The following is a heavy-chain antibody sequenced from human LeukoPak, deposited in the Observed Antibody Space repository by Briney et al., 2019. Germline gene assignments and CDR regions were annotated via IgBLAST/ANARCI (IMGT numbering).Heavy chain of an antibody. CDR3: ARRVYSSSWLGGIDY. Sequence: KASETLSLTCTVSGGSISSSSYYWGWIRQPPGKGLEWIGSIYYSGSTYYNPSLKSRVTISVDTSKNQFSLKLSSVTAADTAVYYCARRVYSSSWLGGIDYWGQGTLVTVSS. J-gene: IGHJ4*02. CDR2: IYYSGST. D-gene: IGHD6-13*01. CDR1: GGSISSSSYY. V-gene: IGHV4-39*01.